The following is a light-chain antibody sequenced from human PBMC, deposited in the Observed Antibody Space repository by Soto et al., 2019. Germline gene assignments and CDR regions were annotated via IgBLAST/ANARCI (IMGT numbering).Light chain of an antibody. J-gene: IGKJ1*01. CDR1: QSVSSSY. V-gene: IGKV3-20*01. CDR2: GAS. CDR3: QQYGSPPQT. Sequence: EIVLTHSPGTLSLSPCERATLSFSASQSVSSSYLAWYQQKPGQAPRLLIYGASSRATGIPDRFSGSGSGTDFTLTISRLEPEDFAVYYCQQYGSPPQTFGQGTKVDIK.